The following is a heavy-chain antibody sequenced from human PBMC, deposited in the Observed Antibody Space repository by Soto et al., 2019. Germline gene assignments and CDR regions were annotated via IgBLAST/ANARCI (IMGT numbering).Heavy chain of an antibody. V-gene: IGHV3-30*02. Sequence: GGSLRLSCAASGFTFSSYGMHWVRQAPGKGLEWVAVIWYDGSNKYYADSVKGRFTISRDNSKNTLYLQMNSLRAEDTAVYYCAKRFYSSSWNTKDYYYYGMDVWGQGTTVTVSS. D-gene: IGHD6-13*01. CDR3: AKRFYSSSWNTKDYYYYGMDV. CDR2: IWYDGSNK. CDR1: GFTFSSYG. J-gene: IGHJ6*02.